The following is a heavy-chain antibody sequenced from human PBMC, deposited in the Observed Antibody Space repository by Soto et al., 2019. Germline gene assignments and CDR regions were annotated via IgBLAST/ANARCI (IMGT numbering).Heavy chain of an antibody. CDR1: GGSVSSGSYY. D-gene: IGHD6-19*01. CDR2: TYYSGST. CDR3: AREHSSGWYWLDY. Sequence: SETLSLTCTVSGGSVSSGSYYWSWIRQPPGKGLEWIGYTYYSGSTNYNPSLKSRVTISVDTSKNQFSLKLSSVTAADTAVYYCAREHSSGWYWLDYWGQGTLVTVSS. J-gene: IGHJ4*02. V-gene: IGHV4-61*01.